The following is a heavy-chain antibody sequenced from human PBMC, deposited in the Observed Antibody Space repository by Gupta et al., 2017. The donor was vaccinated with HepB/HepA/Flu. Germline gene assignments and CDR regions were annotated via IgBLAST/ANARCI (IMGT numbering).Heavy chain of an antibody. CDR1: GFPFSSYS. J-gene: IGHJ5*02. D-gene: IGHD5-12*01. CDR2: ISSSSSYI. V-gene: IGHV3-21*01. Sequence: EVQLVESGGGLVKPGGSLRLSCAASGFPFSSYSRNWVRQAPGKGLEWVSSISSSSSYIYYADSVKGRFTISRDNAKNSLYLQMNSLRAEDTAVYYCARELVATIKWFDPWGQGTLVTVSS. CDR3: ARELVATIKWFDP.